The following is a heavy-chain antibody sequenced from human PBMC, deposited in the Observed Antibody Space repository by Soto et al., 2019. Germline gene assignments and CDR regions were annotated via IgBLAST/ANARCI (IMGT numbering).Heavy chain of an antibody. J-gene: IGHJ4*02. Sequence: EVQLVESGGGLVQPGGSLKLSCAVSGFTFSGSAMHWVRQASGKGLAWVGRIRSKSNSYATAYAASVKGRFTISRDDSKNTAYLQMNSRKTEDTAVYYCTRGYGDYVRDYWGQGTLVTVSS. CDR2: IRSKSNSYAT. CDR1: GFTFSGSA. CDR3: TRGYGDYVRDY. V-gene: IGHV3-73*01. D-gene: IGHD4-17*01.